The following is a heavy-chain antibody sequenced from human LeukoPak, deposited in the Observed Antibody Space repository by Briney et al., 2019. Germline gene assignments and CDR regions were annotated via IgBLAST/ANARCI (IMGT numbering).Heavy chain of an antibody. CDR1: GGSFSGYY. J-gene: IGHJ6*03. CDR3: ARVVVNLYYYYYYMDV. V-gene: IGHV4-34*01. D-gene: IGHD2-15*01. CDR2: INHSGST. Sequence: SETLSLTCAVYGGSFSGYYWSWIRQPPGKGLEWIGEINHSGSTNYNPSLKSRVTISVDMSKNQFSLKLSSVTAADTAVYYCARVVVNLYYYYYYMDVWGKGATVTVSS.